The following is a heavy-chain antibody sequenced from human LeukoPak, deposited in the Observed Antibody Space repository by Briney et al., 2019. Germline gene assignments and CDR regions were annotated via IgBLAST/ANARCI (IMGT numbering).Heavy chain of an antibody. CDR1: GFTFSSYS. CDR2: ISSSSSTI. CDR3: ARGTVTTVSYYYYYMDV. V-gene: IGHV3-48*01. D-gene: IGHD4-17*01. J-gene: IGHJ6*03. Sequence: GGSLRLSCAASGFTFSSYSMNWVRQAPGKGLEWVSYISSSSSTIYYADSVKGRFTISRDNAKNSLYLQMNSLRAEDTAVYYCARGTVTTVSYYYYYMDVWGKGITVTVSS.